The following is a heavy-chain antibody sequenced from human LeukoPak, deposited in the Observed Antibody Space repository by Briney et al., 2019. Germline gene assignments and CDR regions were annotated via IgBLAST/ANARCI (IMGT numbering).Heavy chain of an antibody. D-gene: IGHD4-17*01. V-gene: IGHV4-39*07. CDR3: AREATVTIRRTYYYYYYMDV. CDR2: IYYSGST. CDR1: GGSISSSSYY. Sequence: SETLSLTCTVSGGSISSSSYYWGWIRQPPGKGLEWIGSIYYSGSTYYNPSLKSRVTISVDTSKNQFSLKLSSVTAADTAVYYCAREATVTIRRTYYYYYYMDVWGKGTTVTVSS. J-gene: IGHJ6*03.